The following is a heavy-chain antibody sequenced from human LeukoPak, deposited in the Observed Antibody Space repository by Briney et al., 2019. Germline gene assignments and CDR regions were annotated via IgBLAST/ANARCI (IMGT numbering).Heavy chain of an antibody. D-gene: IGHD3-16*01. CDR2: ISGSGDNT. CDR1: GFTFSSYW. CDR3: AKGGGGVLAS. V-gene: IGHV3-23*01. J-gene: IGHJ4*02. Sequence: PGGSLRLSCAASGFTFSSYWMHWVRQAPGKGLEWVSSISGSGDNTYYADSVKGRFTISRDNSKNTLFLQMNSLKADDTAVYYCAKGGGGVLASWGQGTLVTVSS.